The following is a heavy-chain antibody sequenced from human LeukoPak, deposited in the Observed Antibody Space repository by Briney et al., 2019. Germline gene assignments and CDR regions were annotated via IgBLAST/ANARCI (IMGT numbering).Heavy chain of an antibody. V-gene: IGHV1-69*13. Sequence: SVKVSCKASGGTFSSYAISWVRQAPGQGLEWMGGIIPIFGTANYAQKFQGRVTITADESTSTAYMELSSLRSEDTAVYYCARSSSIAAPRPDYWGQGTLVTVSS. D-gene: IGHD6-6*01. CDR3: ARSSSIAAPRPDY. J-gene: IGHJ4*02. CDR2: IIPIFGTA. CDR1: GGTFSSYA.